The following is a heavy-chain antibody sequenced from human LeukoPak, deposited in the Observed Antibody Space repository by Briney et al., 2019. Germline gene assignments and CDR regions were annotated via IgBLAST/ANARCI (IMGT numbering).Heavy chain of an antibody. CDR1: GGSISSYY. V-gene: IGHV4-59*01. CDR3: ARSPSTVTTIDY. J-gene: IGHJ4*02. Sequence: SETLSLTCAVSGGSISSYYWSWIRQPPGKGLEWIGYIYYTGGTNYNPSLKSRVTMSLDTSKNQFSLKLTSVTAADTAVYYCARSPSTVTTIDYWGQGTLVTVSS. CDR2: IYYTGGT. D-gene: IGHD4-17*01.